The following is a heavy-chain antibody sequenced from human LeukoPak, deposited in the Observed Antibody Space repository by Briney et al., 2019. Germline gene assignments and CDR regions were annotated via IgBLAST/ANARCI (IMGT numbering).Heavy chain of an antibody. J-gene: IGHJ6*03. V-gene: IGHV3-30*04. CDR2: ISYDGSNK. CDR1: GFTFSSYV. D-gene: IGHD6-13*01. Sequence: QPGGSLRLSCAASGFTFSSYVMHWVRQAPGKGLEWVAVISYDGSNKYYANSVKGRFTISRDNAKNSVHLQMNSLRADDTALYYCAKDATTAVGWVYMDVWGKGTTVTISS. CDR3: AKDATTAVGWVYMDV.